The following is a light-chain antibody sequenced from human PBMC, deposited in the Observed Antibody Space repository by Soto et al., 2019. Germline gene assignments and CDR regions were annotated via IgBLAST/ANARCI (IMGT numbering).Light chain of an antibody. Sequence: QSVLTQPRSVSGSPGQSVTISCTGTSSDVGGYNYVSWYQQNPGKAPKLMIHDVTKRPSGVSDRFSGSKSGNTASLTISGLQAEDEADYYCCSYAGNYTYVFGTGTKVTVL. CDR1: SSDVGGYNY. CDR3: CSYAGNYTYV. V-gene: IGLV2-11*01. J-gene: IGLJ1*01. CDR2: DVT.